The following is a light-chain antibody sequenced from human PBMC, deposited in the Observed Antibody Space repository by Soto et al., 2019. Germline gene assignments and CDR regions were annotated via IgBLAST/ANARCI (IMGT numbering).Light chain of an antibody. J-gene: IGKJ1*01. CDR2: AAS. Sequence: DIQMTQSPASLSASVGDRVIFTCRASQDISNYLAWYQQKPGKVPKLLIYAASTLQSGVPSRFSGSGSGTDFTLTISSLQPEDVATYYCQKYNSAPWTFCQGTKVEI. CDR3: QKYNSAPWT. CDR1: QDISNY. V-gene: IGKV1-27*01.